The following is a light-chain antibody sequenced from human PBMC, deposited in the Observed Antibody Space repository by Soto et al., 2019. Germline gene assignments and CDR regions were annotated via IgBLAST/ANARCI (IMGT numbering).Light chain of an antibody. CDR1: QSVSNNY. J-gene: IGKJ4*01. CDR2: GAS. V-gene: IGKV3-20*01. CDR3: QQYGGSPLVT. Sequence: EIVLTQSPGTLSLSPGESATLSCRASQSVSNNYLAWYQQKPGQAPRLLISGASSRATGIPDRFSGSGSGTDFTLTIARLEPEDFAVYYCQQYGGSPLVTFGGGTKVEI.